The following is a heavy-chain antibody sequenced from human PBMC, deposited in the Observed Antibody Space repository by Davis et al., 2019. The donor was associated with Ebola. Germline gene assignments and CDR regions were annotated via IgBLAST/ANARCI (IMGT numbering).Heavy chain of an antibody. CDR1: GFIFTNYW. V-gene: IGHV5-51*01. D-gene: IGHD7-27*01. Sequence: PGGSLRLSCQGSGFIFTNYWIGWVRQMPGKGPEWVGIINPADSITHYSRPFQGRVTISADTSTNTVSLQWRSLEASDSGIYYCARHLRGHRWGYYGMDVWGQGTTVTVSS. CDR2: INPADSIT. CDR3: ARHLRGHRWGYYGMDV. J-gene: IGHJ6*02.